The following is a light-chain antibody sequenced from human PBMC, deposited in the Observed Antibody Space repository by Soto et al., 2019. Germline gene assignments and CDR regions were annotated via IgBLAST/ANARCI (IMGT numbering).Light chain of an antibody. CDR1: QTVNAW. CDR3: QQYNTHSGT. V-gene: IGKV1-5*01. Sequence: DIQMTQSPSTLSASLGDRVTITCRAIQTVNAWLAWYQHKPGKAPKPLIYDASSLESGVPARFSGSGSGTEFILTISSLQPDDVGTYYCQQYNTHSGTFGQGTTVEIK. J-gene: IGKJ1*01. CDR2: DAS.